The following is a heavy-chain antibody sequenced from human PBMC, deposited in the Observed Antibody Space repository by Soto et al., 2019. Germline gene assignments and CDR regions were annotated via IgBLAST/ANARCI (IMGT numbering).Heavy chain of an antibody. V-gene: IGHV1-69*12. CDR2: IIPIFGTA. CDR1: GGTFSSYA. CDR3: ARGVTAIEGDYYYGMDV. J-gene: IGHJ6*02. D-gene: IGHD2-21*02. Sequence: QVQLVQSGAEVKKPGSSVKVSCKASGGTFSSYAISWVRQAPGQGLEWMGGIIPIFGTANYAQKFQGRVRITGAEATSTGYREVGSLRSEDTAVYYCARGVTAIEGDYYYGMDVWGQGTTVTVSS.